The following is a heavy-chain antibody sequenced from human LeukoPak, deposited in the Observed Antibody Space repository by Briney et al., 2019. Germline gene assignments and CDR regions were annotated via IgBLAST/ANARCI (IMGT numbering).Heavy chain of an antibody. J-gene: IGHJ4*02. D-gene: IGHD3-22*01. Sequence: SETLSLTCAVYGGSFSGYYWSWIRQPPGKGLEWIGEINHSGSTNYNPSLKSRVTISVDTSKNQFSLKLSSVTAADTAVYYCAGLVGRYSSGLYYYYFDYWGQGTLVTVSS. V-gene: IGHV4-34*01. CDR1: GGSFSGYY. CDR3: AGLVGRYSSGLYYYYFDY. CDR2: INHSGST.